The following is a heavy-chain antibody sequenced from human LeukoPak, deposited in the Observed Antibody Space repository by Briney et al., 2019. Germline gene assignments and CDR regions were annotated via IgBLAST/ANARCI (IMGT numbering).Heavy chain of an antibody. CDR2: IKQDGSEK. J-gene: IGHJ4*02. CDR3: ASYPEYCSSTSCWYYFDY. Sequence: GGFLRLSCAASGFTFSSYWMSWVRQAPGKGLEWVANIKQDGSEKYYVDSVKGRFAISRDNAKNSLYLQMNSLRAEDTAVYYCASYPEYCSSTSCWYYFDYWGQGTLVTVSS. CDR1: GFTFSSYW. V-gene: IGHV3-7*03. D-gene: IGHD2-2*01.